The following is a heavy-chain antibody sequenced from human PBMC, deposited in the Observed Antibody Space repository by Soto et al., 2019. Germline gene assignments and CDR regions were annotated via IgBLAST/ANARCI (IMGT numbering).Heavy chain of an antibody. D-gene: IGHD3-10*01. CDR1: GGSISSSSYY. V-gene: IGHV4-39*01. J-gene: IGHJ5*02. CDR3: ATPRMVRGVRAGAWFDP. Sequence: QLQLQESGPGLVKPSETLSLTCTVSGGSISSSSYYWGWIRQPPGKGLEWIGSIYYSGSTYYNPSLKSRVTISVDTSKNPFSLKLSSVTAADTAVYYCATPRMVRGVRAGAWFDPWGQGTLVTVSS. CDR2: IYYSGST.